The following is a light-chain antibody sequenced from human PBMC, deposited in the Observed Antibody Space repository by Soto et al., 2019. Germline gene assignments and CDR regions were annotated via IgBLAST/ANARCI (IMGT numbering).Light chain of an antibody. Sequence: EIVLTQSPDTLSLSPGERATHSCRASQCVGNKLAWYQQRPGQAPRLLIYGASNRATGIPDRFSGSGSGTDFTLTISRLEPEDFSLYYCQQYGNSLFTFGPGTKVDIK. CDR1: QCVGNK. J-gene: IGKJ3*01. V-gene: IGKV3-20*01. CDR2: GAS. CDR3: QQYGNSLFT.